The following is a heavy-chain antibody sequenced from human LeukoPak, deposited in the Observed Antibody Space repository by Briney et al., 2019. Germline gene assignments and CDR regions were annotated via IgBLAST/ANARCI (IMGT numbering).Heavy chain of an antibody. D-gene: IGHD6-13*01. Sequence: ASVKVSCKASGYIFTSYYMHWVRQAPGQGLEWMGMISPSGGSTSYAQKFQGRVTLTRDMSTSTVYMELSSLRSADTAVYYCARTHVAAVYYFDYWGQGSLVTVSS. CDR3: ARTHVAAVYYFDY. CDR2: ISPSGGST. CDR1: GYIFTSYY. J-gene: IGHJ4*02. V-gene: IGHV1-46*01.